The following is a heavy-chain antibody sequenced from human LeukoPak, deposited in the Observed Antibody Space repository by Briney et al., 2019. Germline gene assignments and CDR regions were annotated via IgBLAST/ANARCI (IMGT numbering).Heavy chain of an antibody. CDR3: ARGRSWFDP. Sequence: SETLSLTCTVSGGSISSHYWSWIRQPPGKGLEWIGYIYYSGSTNDNPSLKSRVTISVDTSKNQFSLKLSSVTAADTAVYYCARGRSWFDPWGQGTLVTVSS. CDR1: GGSISSHY. D-gene: IGHD6-6*01. V-gene: IGHV4-59*11. J-gene: IGHJ5*02. CDR2: IYYSGST.